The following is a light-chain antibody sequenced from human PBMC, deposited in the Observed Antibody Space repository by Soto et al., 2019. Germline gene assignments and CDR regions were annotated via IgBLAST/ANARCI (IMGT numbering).Light chain of an antibody. CDR1: SSDVGAYKY. CDR2: EVS. J-gene: IGLJ1*01. V-gene: IGLV2-14*01. CDR3: NSYAGTITRFV. Sequence: QSVLTQPASVSGSPGQSVTISCTGTSSDVGAYKYVSWYQQHPGKAPKLMIYEVSNRPSGVSNRFSGSKSGNTASLTISGFQADDEADYYCNSYAGTITRFVFGTGTKVTVL.